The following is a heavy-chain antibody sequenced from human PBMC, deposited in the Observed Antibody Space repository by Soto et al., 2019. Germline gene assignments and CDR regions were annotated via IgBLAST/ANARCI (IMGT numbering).Heavy chain of an antibody. CDR3: ARTTFARWGFDYYGLDV. CDR2: INPSEGST. J-gene: IGHJ6*01. CDR1: GYTFTSYG. V-gene: IGHV1-46*01. D-gene: IGHD1-1*01. Sequence: ASVKVSCKASGYTFTSYGISWVRQAPGQGLEWMGIINPSEGSTNYARKFQDRVTMTRDTSTNTVYMELSALRSQDTAVYYCARTTFARWGFDYYGLDVWG.